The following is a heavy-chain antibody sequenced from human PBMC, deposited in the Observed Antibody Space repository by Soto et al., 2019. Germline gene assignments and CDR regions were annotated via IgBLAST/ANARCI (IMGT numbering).Heavy chain of an antibody. D-gene: IGHD3-22*01. CDR2: IKSKTDGGTT. CDR3: TTVPFITMIVESFDY. V-gene: IGHV3-15*07. J-gene: IGHJ4*02. CDR1: GFTFSNAW. Sequence: PGGSLRLSCAASGFTFSNAWMNWVRQAPGKGLEWVGRIKSKTDGGTTDYAAPVKGRFTISRDDSKNTLYLQMNSLKTEDTAVYYCTTVPFITMIVESFDYWGQGTLVTVSS.